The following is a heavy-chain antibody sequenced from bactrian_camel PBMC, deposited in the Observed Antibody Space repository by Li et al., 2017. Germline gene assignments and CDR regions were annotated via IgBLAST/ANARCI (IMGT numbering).Heavy chain of an antibody. V-gene: IGHV3S53*01. D-gene: IGHD6*01. CDR1: GYTYCHYD. J-gene: IGHJ4*01. CDR2: IDSDGTS. Sequence: QLVESGGGSVQAGGSLRLSCAASGYTYCHYDMSWYRQAPGKEREFVSAIDSDGTSTYADSVKGRFTISQVNAKNTVYLQMNSLKPEDTAMHYCAKELGSTLAGSGRSPGTQVTVS.